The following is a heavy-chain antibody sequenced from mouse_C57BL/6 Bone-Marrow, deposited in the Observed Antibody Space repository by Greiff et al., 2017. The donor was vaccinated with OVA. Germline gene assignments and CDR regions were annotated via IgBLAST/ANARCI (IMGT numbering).Heavy chain of an antibody. CDR1: GYTFTGYW. CDR2: IHPSDSDT. V-gene: IGHV1-74*01. D-gene: IGHD2-5*01. J-gene: IGHJ4*01. Sequence: QVQLKQPGAELVKPGASVKVSCKASGYTFTGYWMHWVKQRPGQDLEWIGRIHPSDSDTNYNQKFKGKATLTVDKSSSTAYMQLSSLTSEDSAVYYCAIYYSNYVAMDYWGQGTSVTVSS. CDR3: AIYYSNYVAMDY.